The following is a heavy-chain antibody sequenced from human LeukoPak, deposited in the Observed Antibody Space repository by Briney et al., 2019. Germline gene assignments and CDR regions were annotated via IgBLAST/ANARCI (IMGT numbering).Heavy chain of an antibody. Sequence: SETLSLTCAVYGGSFSGYYWSWIRQPPGKGLEWIGEINHSGSTNYNPSLKSRVTISVDTSKNHFSLKLNSVAAADTAVFYCARGGLWIYYFDYWGQGTLVTVSS. CDR1: GGSFSGYY. CDR3: ARGGLWIYYFDY. V-gene: IGHV4-34*01. J-gene: IGHJ4*02. D-gene: IGHD1-1*01. CDR2: INHSGST.